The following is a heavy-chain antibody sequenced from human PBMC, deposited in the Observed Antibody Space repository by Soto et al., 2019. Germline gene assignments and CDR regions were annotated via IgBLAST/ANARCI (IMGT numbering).Heavy chain of an antibody. V-gene: IGHV4-59*01. D-gene: IGHD4-17*01. CDR3: ARYKGDYDEGLFDY. J-gene: IGHJ4*02. CDR2: INSSGST. Sequence: SETLSLTCTVSGGSITTYHWSWIRQSPGKGLEWIGYINSSGSTSYNPSLKSRVTMSIDTSMNQFSLKLSSVTAADTALYYCARYKGDYDEGLFDYWGQGTLVTVSS. CDR1: GGSITTYH.